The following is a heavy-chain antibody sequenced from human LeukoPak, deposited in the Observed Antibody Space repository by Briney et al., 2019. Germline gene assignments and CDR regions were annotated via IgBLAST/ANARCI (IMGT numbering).Heavy chain of an antibody. CDR2: IYTSGST. J-gene: IGHJ4*02. CDR1: GGSISSYY. V-gene: IGHV4-4*07. D-gene: IGHD6-13*01. CDR3: AREGSSWYPFDY. Sequence: PSETLSLTCTVSGGSISSYYWSWIRQPAGKGLEWIGRIYTSGSTSYNPSLKSRVTISVDKSKNQFSLKLSSVTAADTAVYYCAREGSSWYPFDYWGQGTLVTVSS.